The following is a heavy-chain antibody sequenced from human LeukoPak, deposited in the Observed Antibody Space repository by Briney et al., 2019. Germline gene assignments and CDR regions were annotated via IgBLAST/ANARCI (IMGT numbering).Heavy chain of an antibody. CDR1: GFTFDDYA. CDR2: ISGDGGST. Sequence: GGSLRLSCAASGFTFDDYAMHWVRQAPGKGLEWVSLISGDGGSTYYADSVKGRFTISRDNSKNSLYLQMNSLRTEDTALYYCAKVRRGPRYDAFDIWGQGTMVTVSS. CDR3: AKVRRGPRYDAFDI. J-gene: IGHJ3*02. V-gene: IGHV3-43*02.